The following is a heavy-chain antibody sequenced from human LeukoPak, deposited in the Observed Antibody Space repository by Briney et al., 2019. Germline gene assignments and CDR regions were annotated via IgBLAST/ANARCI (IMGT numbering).Heavy chain of an antibody. CDR1: GFTFDDYA. J-gene: IGHJ6*02. D-gene: IGHD2-2*01. CDR2: ISWNSGSI. CDR3: AKDLGCSSTSCYYGEYYYYGMDV. Sequence: GRSLRLSCAASGFTFDDYAMHWVQQALGKGLERVSGISWNSGSIGYADSVKGRFTISRDNAKNSLYLQMNSLRAEDTALYYCAKDLGCSSTSCYYGEYYYYGMDVSGQGTTVTVSS. V-gene: IGHV3-9*01.